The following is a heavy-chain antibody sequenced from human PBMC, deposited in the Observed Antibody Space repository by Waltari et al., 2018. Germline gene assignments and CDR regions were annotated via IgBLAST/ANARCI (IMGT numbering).Heavy chain of an antibody. CDR3: AKEGNVVVVPAAIVDY. D-gene: IGHD2-2*01. J-gene: IGHJ4*02. Sequence: QVHLVESGGGVVKPGGSLRLSCAASGFTFTSYGIHWVRQAPGRGLEWVAFISFDGSNRYYADSVKGRFTISRDNNENTLYLQMSSLRAEDTAVYYCAKEGNVVVVPAAIVDYWGQGTLVTVSS. V-gene: IGHV3-30*02. CDR2: ISFDGSNR. CDR1: GFTFTSYG.